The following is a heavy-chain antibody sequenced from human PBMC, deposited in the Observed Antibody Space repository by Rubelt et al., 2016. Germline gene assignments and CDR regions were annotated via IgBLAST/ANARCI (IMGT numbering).Heavy chain of an antibody. V-gene: IGHV4-34*01. D-gene: IGHD4-17*01. CDR1: GGSFSAYY. J-gene: IGHJ4*02. Sequence: QVQLQQWGAGLLKPSETLSLTCAFYGGSFSAYYWAWIRQPPGKGLEWLGEISHGGITNYKPSLKSRVTISLDTSKNQFSLMLTTMTVADTAVYYCAGATVTTVDWGQGTLVTVSS. CDR2: ISHGGIT. CDR3: AGATVTTVD.